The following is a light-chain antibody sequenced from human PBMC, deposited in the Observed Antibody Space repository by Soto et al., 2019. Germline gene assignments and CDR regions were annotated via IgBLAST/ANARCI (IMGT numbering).Light chain of an antibody. CDR3: QQYDDLSSLT. Sequence: DIQMTQSPSSLSASVGDRITVTCQASQAIGRSLNWYQHRPGEAPRLLIYDASNLAVGVPSRFSGSGSGTDFTFTNSGLQPEDIANYYGQQYDDLSSLTFGGGTKVEI. CDR1: QAIGRS. CDR2: DAS. J-gene: IGKJ4*02. V-gene: IGKV1-33*01.